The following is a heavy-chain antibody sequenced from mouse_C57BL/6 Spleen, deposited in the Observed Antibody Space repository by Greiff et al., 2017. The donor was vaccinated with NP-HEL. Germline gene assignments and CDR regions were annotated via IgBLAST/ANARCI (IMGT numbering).Heavy chain of an antibody. J-gene: IGHJ1*03. V-gene: IGHV3-6*01. CDR2: ISYDGSN. CDR3: ASTTVVPNWYFDV. D-gene: IGHD1-1*01. Sequence: EVKLQESGPGLVKPSQSLSLTCSVTGYSITSGYYWNWIRQFPGNKLEWMGYISYDGSNNYNPSLKNRISITRDTSKNQFFLKLNSVTTEDTATYYCASTTVVPNWYFDVWGTGTTVTVSS. CDR1: GYSITSGYY.